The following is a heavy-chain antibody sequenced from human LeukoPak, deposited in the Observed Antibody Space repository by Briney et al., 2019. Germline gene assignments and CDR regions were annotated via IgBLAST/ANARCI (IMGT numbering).Heavy chain of an antibody. CDR1: GGSISFYY. V-gene: IGHV4-59*01. CDR3: ASGRRKQDFDY. D-gene: IGHD1-14*01. J-gene: IGHJ4*02. Sequence: SETLSLTCTVSGGSISFYYWSWIRQPPGKGLEWIGNIYYSGSTNYNPSLKSRVTISLDTSKNQFSLRLTSVTAADTAVYYCASGRRKQDFDYWGQGTLVTVSS. CDR2: IYYSGST.